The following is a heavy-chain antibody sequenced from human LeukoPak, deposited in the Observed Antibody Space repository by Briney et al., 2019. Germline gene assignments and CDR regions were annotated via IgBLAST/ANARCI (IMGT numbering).Heavy chain of an antibody. V-gene: IGHV4-31*03. Sequence: SQTLSLTCTVSGDSISSGGYYWSWIRQHPGKGLEWIGYIYYSGSTYYNPSLKSRVTISVDTSKNQFSLKLSSVTAADTAVYYCARASCSSGGSCYSYEVDYWGQGTLVTVSS. CDR3: ARASCSSGGSCYSYEVDY. J-gene: IGHJ4*02. D-gene: IGHD2-15*01. CDR2: IYYSGST. CDR1: GDSISSGGYY.